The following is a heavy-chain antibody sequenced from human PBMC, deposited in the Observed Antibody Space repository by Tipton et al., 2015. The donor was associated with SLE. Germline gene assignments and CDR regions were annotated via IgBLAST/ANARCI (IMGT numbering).Heavy chain of an antibody. V-gene: IGHV4-34*01. Sequence: TLSLTCAVYGGSFSGYYWSWIRQPPGKGLEWIGEINHSGSTNYNPSLKRRVTISVDTPKNQFSLELSSVTAADTAVYYCARLVSGGSGWGQGTLVTVSS. CDR1: GGSFSGYY. D-gene: IGHD2-15*01. CDR3: ARLVSGGSG. CDR2: INHSGST. J-gene: IGHJ4*02.